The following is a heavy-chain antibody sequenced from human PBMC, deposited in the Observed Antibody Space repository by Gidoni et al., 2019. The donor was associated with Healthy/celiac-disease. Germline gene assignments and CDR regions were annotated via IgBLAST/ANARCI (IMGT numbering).Heavy chain of an antibody. CDR1: GFTVSSNY. Sequence: EVQLVESGGGLVQPGGSLRLSWAASGFTVSSNYMSLVRQAPGKGLEWVSVIYSGGSTYYADSVKGRFTISRDNSKNTLYLQMNSLRAEDTAVYYCARDPHYYGSGSYIVWGQGTLVTVSS. CDR2: IYSGGST. CDR3: ARDPHYYGSGSYIV. J-gene: IGHJ4*02. V-gene: IGHV3-66*01. D-gene: IGHD3-10*01.